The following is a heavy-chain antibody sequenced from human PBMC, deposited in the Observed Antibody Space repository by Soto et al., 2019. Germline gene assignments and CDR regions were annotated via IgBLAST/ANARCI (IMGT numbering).Heavy chain of an antibody. V-gene: IGHV3-30-3*01. CDR1: GFTFSSYA. J-gene: IGHJ5*02. CDR2: ISYDGSNK. Sequence: GGSLRLSCAASGFTFSSYAMHWVRQAPGKGLEWVAVISYDGSNKYYADSVKGRFTISRDNSKNTLYLQMNSLRAEDTAVYYCFCGPSRLGELSLEPWGQGTLVTVSS. CDR3: FCGPSRLGELSLEP. D-gene: IGHD3-16*02.